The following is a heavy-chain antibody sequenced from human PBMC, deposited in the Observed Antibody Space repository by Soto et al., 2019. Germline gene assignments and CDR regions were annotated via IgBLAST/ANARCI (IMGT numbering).Heavy chain of an antibody. Sequence: SETLSLTCNVSGDSITTDGYSWSWIRQPPGKGLEWIGYIYHTGTAYYNPSLKSRVTLSVDRSKNQFSLSLSSMTAADTAVYYCAREAWERKFDFWGQGTLVTVPS. CDR3: AREAWERKFDF. V-gene: IGHV4-30-2*01. CDR2: IYHTGTA. CDR1: GDSITTDGYS. J-gene: IGHJ4*02. D-gene: IGHD1-26*01.